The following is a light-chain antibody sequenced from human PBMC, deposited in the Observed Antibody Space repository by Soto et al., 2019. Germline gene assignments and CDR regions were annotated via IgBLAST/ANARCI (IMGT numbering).Light chain of an antibody. Sequence: PGDRATLSCRASQSVNSNYLAWYQRKPGQAPRLLIYGASNRATDIPYRFSASGSGTDFTLTITRLEAEDFAVYYCQLYDSTPPTFGQGTKVEVK. CDR1: QSVNSNY. CDR2: GAS. J-gene: IGKJ1*01. CDR3: QLYDSTPPT. V-gene: IGKV3-20*01.